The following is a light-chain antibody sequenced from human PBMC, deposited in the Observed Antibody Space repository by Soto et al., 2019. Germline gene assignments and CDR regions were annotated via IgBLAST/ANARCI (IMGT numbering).Light chain of an antibody. CDR3: SSFATTDTPMV. Sequence: QSALTQPASVSGSPGQSITISCTGTSSDVGGYNHVSWYQQHPGEAPKLMIYDVSSRPSGVSNRFSGSKAADTASLTISGLQAEDEAGYYCSSFATTDTPMVFGGGTKLTVL. J-gene: IGLJ2*01. V-gene: IGLV2-14*03. CDR1: SSDVGGYNH. CDR2: DVS.